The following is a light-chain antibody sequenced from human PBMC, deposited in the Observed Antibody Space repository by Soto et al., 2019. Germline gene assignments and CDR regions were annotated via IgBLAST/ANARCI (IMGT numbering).Light chain of an antibody. J-gene: IGLJ3*02. Sequence: QSALTQPASVSGSPGQSITISFTGTSSSLGSYNYVSWYQQHPGKAPKLMIFEVSQRPSEVSYRFSGSKSGNTASLTISGLQADDEAEYYCCSYAGRASWVFGGGTKLTVL. CDR1: SSSLGSYNY. V-gene: IGLV2-23*02. CDR2: EVS. CDR3: CSYAGRASWV.